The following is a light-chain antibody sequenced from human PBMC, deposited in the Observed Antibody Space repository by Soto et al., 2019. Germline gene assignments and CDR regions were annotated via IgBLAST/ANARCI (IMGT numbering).Light chain of an antibody. CDR2: EVS. CDR3: SSYTSSSTLARV. Sequence: QSALTQPASVSGSPGQSITISCTGTSSDVGGYNYVSWYQQHPGKAPKLMIYEVSNRPSGVSNRFSGSKSGNTASLTISGLQAEDEADYYCSSYTSSSTLARVFGGGTKVTVL. CDR1: SSDVGGYNY. J-gene: IGLJ2*01. V-gene: IGLV2-14*01.